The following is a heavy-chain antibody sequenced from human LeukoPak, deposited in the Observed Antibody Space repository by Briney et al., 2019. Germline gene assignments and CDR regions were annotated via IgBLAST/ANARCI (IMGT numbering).Heavy chain of an antibody. D-gene: IGHD2-15*01. CDR2: IIPIFGTA. CDR1: GGTFSSYA. CDR3: ARDLGEDIVVVEAAD. V-gene: IGHV1-69*13. Sequence: GASVKVSCKASGGTFSSYAISWVRQAPGQGLEWMGGIIPIFGTANCAQKFQGRVTITADESTSTAYMELSSLRSEDTAVYYCARDLGEDIVVVEAADWGQGTLVTVSS. J-gene: IGHJ4*02.